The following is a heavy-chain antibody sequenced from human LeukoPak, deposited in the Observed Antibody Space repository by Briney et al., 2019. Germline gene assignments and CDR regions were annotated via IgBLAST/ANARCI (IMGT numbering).Heavy chain of an antibody. Sequence: ASVKVSCKASGYTFTGYCMHWVRQAPGQGLEWMGWINPNSGGTNYAQKFQGRVTMTRDTSISTAYMELSRLRSDDTAVYYCARVPPRYYYGSGSYDYWGQGTLVTVSS. J-gene: IGHJ4*02. CDR2: INPNSGGT. CDR3: ARVPPRYYYGSGSYDY. V-gene: IGHV1-2*02. D-gene: IGHD3-10*01. CDR1: GYTFTGYC.